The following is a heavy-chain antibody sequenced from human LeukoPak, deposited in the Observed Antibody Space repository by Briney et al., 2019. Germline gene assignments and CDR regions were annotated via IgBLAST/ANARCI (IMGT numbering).Heavy chain of an antibody. J-gene: IGHJ6*03. Sequence: PSETLSLTCTVSGGSISSSSYYWGWIRQPPGKGLEWIGSIYYSGSTYYNPSLKSRVTISVDTSKNQFSLKLSSVTAADTAVYYCARDTVETPATPNHGGYYYMDVWGKGTTVTVSS. CDR1: GGSISSSSYY. CDR3: ARDTVETPATPNHGGYYYMDV. V-gene: IGHV4-39*07. CDR2: IYYSGST. D-gene: IGHD4-23*01.